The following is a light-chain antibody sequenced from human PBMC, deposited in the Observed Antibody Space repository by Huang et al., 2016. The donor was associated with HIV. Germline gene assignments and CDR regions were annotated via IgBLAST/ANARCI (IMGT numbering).Light chain of an antibody. V-gene: IGKV4-1*01. CDR3: QQYYSSPLT. Sequence: DIVMTQSPDSLAVSLGERATINCKSSQSVLYSSNNKNYLAWYRQKPGQPPKLLIYWASTRESGVPDRFSGSGSGTDFTLTISSLQAEYVAVYYCQQYYSSPLTFGGGTKVEIK. J-gene: IGKJ4*01. CDR2: WAS. CDR1: QSVLYSSNNKNY.